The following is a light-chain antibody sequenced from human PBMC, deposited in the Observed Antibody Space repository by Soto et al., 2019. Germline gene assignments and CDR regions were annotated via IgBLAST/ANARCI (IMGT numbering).Light chain of an antibody. CDR2: DAS. J-gene: IGKJ4*01. Sequence: EIVLTQAPATLYLSPGERATLSCRASQSVRSYLAWYQQKPGQAPRLLISDASDRAAGIPARFSGSGSGTAFTLTISSLETEDFAVYYCQQRVSWPLTVGGGT. CDR1: QSVRSY. V-gene: IGKV3-11*01. CDR3: QQRVSWPLT.